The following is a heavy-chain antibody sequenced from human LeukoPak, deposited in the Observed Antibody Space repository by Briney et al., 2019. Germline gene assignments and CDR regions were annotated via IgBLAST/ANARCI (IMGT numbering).Heavy chain of an antibody. CDR3: ARRGRGAAAGIFDY. D-gene: IGHD6-13*01. CDR1: GFTFSSYG. J-gene: IGHJ4*02. Sequence: PGGSLRLSCAVSGFTFSSYGMHWVRQAPGKGLEWVAVIWYDGSNKYYADSVKGRFTISRDNSKNTLYLQMNSLRAEDTAVYYCARRGRGAAAGIFDYWGQGTLVTVSS. CDR2: IWYDGSNK. V-gene: IGHV3-33*01.